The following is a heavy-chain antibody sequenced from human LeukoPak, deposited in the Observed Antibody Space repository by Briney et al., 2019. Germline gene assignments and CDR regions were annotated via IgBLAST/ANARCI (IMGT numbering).Heavy chain of an antibody. Sequence: PGRSLRLSCTASGFAFGDYAMSWFRQAPGEGLEWVGFIRSKAYGGTTENAASVKGRFTISRDDSKSIAYLQMNSLKTEDTAVYYCARGGVYCSSVSCSVDYWGQGILVTVSS. V-gene: IGHV3-49*03. D-gene: IGHD2-2*01. CDR3: ARGGVYCSSVSCSVDY. J-gene: IGHJ4*02. CDR2: IRSKAYGGTT. CDR1: GFAFGDYA.